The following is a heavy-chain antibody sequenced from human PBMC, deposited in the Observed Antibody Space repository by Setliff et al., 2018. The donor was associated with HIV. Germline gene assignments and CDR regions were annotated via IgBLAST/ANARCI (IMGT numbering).Heavy chain of an antibody. Sequence: VGSLRLSCAASGFSVDDYWMSWVRQAPGKGLEWVAVIWYDGSNKYYADSVKGRFTISRDNSKNTLYLQMNSLRAEDTAVYYCAKDEAGGGSCYDYWGQGTLVTVSS. CDR1: GFSVDDYW. CDR3: AKDEAGGGSCYDY. CDR2: IWYDGSNK. J-gene: IGHJ4*02. D-gene: IGHD2-15*01. V-gene: IGHV3-33*06.